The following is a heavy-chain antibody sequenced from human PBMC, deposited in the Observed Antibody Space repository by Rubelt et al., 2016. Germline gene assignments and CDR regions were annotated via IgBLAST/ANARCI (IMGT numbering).Heavy chain of an antibody. CDR2: IYYSGST. CDR3: ATHYYGMDV. V-gene: IGHV4-39*01. Sequence: QLQLQESGPELVKPSETLSLTCTVSSGSVSSADHYRGWILQPPGKGLEWIGYIYYSGSTYSNPSLKRRVTIPVDTSTNQFCLKLSAVTAAETAGYYCATHYYGMDVWGQGTTVTVSS. CDR1: SGSVSSADHY. J-gene: IGHJ6*02.